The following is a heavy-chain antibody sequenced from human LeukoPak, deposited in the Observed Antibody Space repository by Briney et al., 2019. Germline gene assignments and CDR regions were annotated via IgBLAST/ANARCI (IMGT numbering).Heavy chain of an antibody. CDR2: IYTSGST. D-gene: IGHD6-6*01. Sequence: SETLSLTCTVSGGSISSYYCSWIRQPAGKGLEWIGRIYTSGSTNYNPSLKSRVTMSVDTSKNQFSLKLSSVTAAATAVYYCARDLGYSSSSLAFDIWGQGTMVTVSS. CDR1: GGSISSYY. CDR3: ARDLGYSSSSLAFDI. V-gene: IGHV4-4*07. J-gene: IGHJ3*02.